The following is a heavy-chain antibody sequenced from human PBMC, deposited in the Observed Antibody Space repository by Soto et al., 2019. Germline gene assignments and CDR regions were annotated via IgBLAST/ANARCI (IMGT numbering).Heavy chain of an antibody. V-gene: IGHV1-46*01. D-gene: IGHD6-19*01. Sequence: QVQLVQSGAEVKKPGASVKVSCKASGYTFTSYYMHWVRQAPGQGLEWMGIINPSGGSTSYAQKFQGRVTMTRDTSTSTVYMELSSLRSEDTAMYYCARRYSSGWYDMDVWGQGTTVTVSS. J-gene: IGHJ6*02. CDR1: GYTFTSYY. CDR2: INPSGGST. CDR3: ARRYSSGWYDMDV.